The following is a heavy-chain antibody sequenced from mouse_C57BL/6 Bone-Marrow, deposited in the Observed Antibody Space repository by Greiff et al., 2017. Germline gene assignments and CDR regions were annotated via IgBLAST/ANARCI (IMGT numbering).Heavy chain of an antibody. Sequence: EVQLVESGGDLVKPGGSLKLSCAASGFTFSSYGMSWVRQTPDKRLEWVATLSSGGSYTYYPDSVKGRFTISRDNAKNTLYLQMSSLKSEDTAMYYCARESMIFDYWGQGTTLTVSS. CDR3: ARESMIFDY. CDR2: LSSGGSYT. D-gene: IGHD2-3*01. V-gene: IGHV5-6*01. J-gene: IGHJ2*01. CDR1: GFTFSSYG.